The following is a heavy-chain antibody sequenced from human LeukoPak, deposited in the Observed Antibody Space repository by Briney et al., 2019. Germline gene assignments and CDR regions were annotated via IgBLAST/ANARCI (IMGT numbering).Heavy chain of an antibody. V-gene: IGHV3-30*02. CDR3: AKDTSSSLYYFDY. CDR2: IRYDGSNK. Sequence: AFIRYDGSNKYYADSVKGRFTISRDNSKNTLYLQMNSLRAEDTAVYYCAKDTSSSLYYFDYWGQGTLVTVSS. D-gene: IGHD2-2*01. J-gene: IGHJ4*02.